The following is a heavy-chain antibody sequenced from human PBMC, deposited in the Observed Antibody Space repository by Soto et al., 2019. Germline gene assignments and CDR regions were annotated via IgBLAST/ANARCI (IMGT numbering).Heavy chain of an antibody. CDR1: GFTFSSYA. J-gene: IGHJ4*02. V-gene: IGHV3-30-3*01. D-gene: IGHD5-12*01. Sequence: QVQLVESGGGVVQPGRSLRLSCAASGFTFSSYAMHWVRQAPGKGLEWVAVISYDGSNKYYADSVKGRFTISRDNSKNTLYLQMNSLRAEDTAVYYCARGAKDLVELFSDWGQGTLVTVSS. CDR3: ARGAKDLVELFSD. CDR2: ISYDGSNK.